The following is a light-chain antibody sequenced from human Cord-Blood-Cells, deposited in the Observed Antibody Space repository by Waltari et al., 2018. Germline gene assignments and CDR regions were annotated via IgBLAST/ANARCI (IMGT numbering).Light chain of an antibody. Sequence: DIVMTQSPLSLPVTPGEPASISCRSSQILLHSNGYNYLDWYLQKPGQSPQLLICLGSNRASGVPDRFSGSGSGTDFTLKISRVEAEDVGVYYCMQALQTPYTFGQGTKLEIK. J-gene: IGKJ2*01. CDR1: QILLHSNGYNY. V-gene: IGKV2-28*01. CDR3: MQALQTPYT. CDR2: LGS.